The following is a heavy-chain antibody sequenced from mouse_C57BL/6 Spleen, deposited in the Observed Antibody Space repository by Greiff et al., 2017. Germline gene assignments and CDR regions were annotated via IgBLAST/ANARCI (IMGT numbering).Heavy chain of an antibody. J-gene: IGHJ4*01. D-gene: IGHD2-1*01. CDR1: GFSLSTFGMG. CDR3: ARIKDYGNYYYAMDY. V-gene: IGHV8-8*01. CDR2: IWWDDDK. Sequence: QVTLKESGPGILQPSQTLSLTCSFSGFSLSTFGMGVGWIRQPSGKGLEWLAHIWWDDDKYYNPALKSRLTISKDTSKNQVFLKIANVDTADTATDYCARIKDYGNYYYAMDYWGQGTSVTVSS.